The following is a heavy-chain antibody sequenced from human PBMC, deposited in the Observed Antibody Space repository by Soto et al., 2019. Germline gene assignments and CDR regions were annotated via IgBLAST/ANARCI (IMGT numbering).Heavy chain of an antibody. D-gene: IGHD4-17*01. CDR1: GYTFNTYG. V-gene: IGHV1-18*01. CDR2: ISGSNGNT. J-gene: IGHJ6*02. Sequence: ASVKVSCKASGYTFNTYGINWVRQAPGQGLVWLGWISGSNGNTNYGQNLQGRVTMTTDTSTSTAYMELRSLRSDDTAVYFCARGTALTTTVNYGLDVWGQGTTVTVSS. CDR3: ARGTALTTTVNYGLDV.